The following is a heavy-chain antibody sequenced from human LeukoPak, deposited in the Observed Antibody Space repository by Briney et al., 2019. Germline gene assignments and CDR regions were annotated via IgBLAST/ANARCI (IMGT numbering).Heavy chain of an antibody. J-gene: IGHJ4*02. D-gene: IGHD1-20*01. CDR2: IYYSGST. CDR1: GGSISSHY. V-gene: IGHV4-59*11. Sequence: PSETLSLTCTVSGGSISSHYWSWIRQPPGKGLEWIGYIYYSGSTNYNPSLKSRVTISVDTSKNQFSLKLSSVTAADTAVYYCARSTQYNWNVDYWGQGTLVTVSS. CDR3: ARSTQYNWNVDY.